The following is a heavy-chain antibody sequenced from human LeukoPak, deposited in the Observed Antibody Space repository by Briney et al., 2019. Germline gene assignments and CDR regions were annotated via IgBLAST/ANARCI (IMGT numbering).Heavy chain of an antibody. CDR3: AKDGPPTMVRGVIGWFDP. J-gene: IGHJ5*02. CDR2: ISGSGGST. V-gene: IGHV3-23*01. Sequence: PGGSLRLSCAASGFTFSSYAMSWVRQAPGKGLEWVSAISGSGGSTYYADSVKGRFTISSDNSKNTLYLQMNSLRAEDTAVYYCAKDGPPTMVRGVIGWFDPWGQGTLVTVSS. CDR1: GFTFSSYA. D-gene: IGHD3-10*01.